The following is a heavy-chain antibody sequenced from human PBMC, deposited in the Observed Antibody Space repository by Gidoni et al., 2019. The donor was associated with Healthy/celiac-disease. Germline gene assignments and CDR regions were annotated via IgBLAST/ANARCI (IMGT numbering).Heavy chain of an antibody. J-gene: IGHJ3*02. CDR2: IYYSGST. Sequence: QVQLQESGPGLVKPSQTLSLTCTVSGGSISSGGSYWSWIRQNPGKGLEWTGYIYYSGSTYYNPSLKSRVTISVDTSKNQFSLKLSSVTAADTAVYYCARELSAGDGYNPDFYAFDIWGQGTMVTVSS. V-gene: IGHV4-31*03. CDR1: GGSISSGGSY. CDR3: ARELSAGDGYNPDFYAFDI. D-gene: IGHD3-3*01.